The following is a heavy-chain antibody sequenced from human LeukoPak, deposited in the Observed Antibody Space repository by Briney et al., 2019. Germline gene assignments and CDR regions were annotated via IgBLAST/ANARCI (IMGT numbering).Heavy chain of an antibody. CDR2: IDYSGST. Sequence: SETLSLTCTVSGGSISSYYWSWIRQPPGRELEGIGYIDYSGSTNYNPSLKSRVTISVDTSKNQFSLKLSSVTAADTAVYYCARVGSGWSRAFDYWGQGTLVTVSS. CDR3: ARVGSGWSRAFDY. CDR1: GGSISSYY. V-gene: IGHV4-59*01. D-gene: IGHD6-19*01. J-gene: IGHJ4*02.